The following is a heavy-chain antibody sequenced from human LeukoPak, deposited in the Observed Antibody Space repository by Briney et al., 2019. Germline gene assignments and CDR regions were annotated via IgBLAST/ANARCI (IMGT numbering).Heavy chain of an antibody. D-gene: IGHD6-13*01. Sequence: GGSLRLSCAASGFTFSSYATSWVRQAPGKGLEWASAISGSGGSTYYADSVKGRFTISRDNSKNTLYLQMNSLRAEDTAVYYCAKVGGVIAAAGNFDYWGQGTLVTVSS. CDR1: GFTFSSYA. CDR3: AKVGGVIAAAGNFDY. J-gene: IGHJ4*02. CDR2: ISGSGGST. V-gene: IGHV3-23*01.